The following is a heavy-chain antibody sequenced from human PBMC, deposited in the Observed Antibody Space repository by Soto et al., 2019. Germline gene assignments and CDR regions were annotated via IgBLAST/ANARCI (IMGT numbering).Heavy chain of an antibody. CDR1: GFRFRDYW. D-gene: IGHD3-16*02. CDR3: AAYCYTMTCTHFHGYS. CDR2: IKQDESDK. Sequence: GGSLRLSCAVSGFRFRDYWMSWVRQAPGKGLEWVANIKQDESDKYYVDSVKGRFTISRDNAKNALYLQMNSLRVEDTAVYYCAAYCYTMTCTHFHGYSWGQGTQVTVSS. J-gene: IGHJ5*02. V-gene: IGHV3-7*03.